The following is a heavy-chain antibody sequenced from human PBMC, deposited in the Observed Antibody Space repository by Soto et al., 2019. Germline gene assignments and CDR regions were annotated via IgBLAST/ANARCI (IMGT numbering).Heavy chain of an antibody. V-gene: IGHV4-34*01. Sequence: QVQLQQWGAGLLKPSETLSLTCAVYGGSFSGYYWSWIRQPPGKGLEWIGEINHSGSTNYNPSLKSRVTISVDTSKNQFSLKLSSVTAADTAVYYCARTKPAAIWNYYYYGMDVWGQGTTVTVSS. D-gene: IGHD2-2*02. CDR3: ARTKPAAIWNYYYYGMDV. CDR1: GGSFSGYY. CDR2: INHSGST. J-gene: IGHJ6*02.